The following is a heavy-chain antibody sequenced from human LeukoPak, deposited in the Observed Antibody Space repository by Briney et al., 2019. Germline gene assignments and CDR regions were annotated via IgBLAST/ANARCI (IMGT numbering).Heavy chain of an antibody. V-gene: IGHV3-23*01. CDR3: AKRYPDSSGYMG. CDR1: GFTFSSYA. CDR2: ISGSGGST. Sequence: GGSLRLSCAASGFTFSSYAMSWVRQAPGKGLEWVSGISGSGGSTYYADSVKGRFTSSRDNSKNTLYLQMNSLRAEDTAVYYCAKRYPDSSGYMGWGQGTLVTVSS. J-gene: IGHJ4*02. D-gene: IGHD3-22*01.